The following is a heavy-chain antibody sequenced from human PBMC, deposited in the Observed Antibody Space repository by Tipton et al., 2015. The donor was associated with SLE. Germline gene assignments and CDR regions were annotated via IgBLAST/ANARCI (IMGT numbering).Heavy chain of an antibody. CDR1: GGSISSGGYY. J-gene: IGHJ4*02. CDR2: IHHSGTT. CDR3: ATRGFYLWDPFEY. D-gene: IGHD3-10*01. V-gene: IGHV4-31*03. Sequence: TLSLTCTVSGGSISSGGYYWSWLRHHPGKGLEWIGSIHHSGTTHYNPSLKSRFIISVDTSKNRFSLEVSSVTAADTALYYCATRGFYLWDPFEYWGQGALVTVSS.